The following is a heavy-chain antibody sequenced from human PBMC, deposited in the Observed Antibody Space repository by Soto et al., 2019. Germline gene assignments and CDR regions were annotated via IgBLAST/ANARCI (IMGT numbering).Heavy chain of an antibody. V-gene: IGHV3-21*01. Sequence: EVQLVESGGGLVKPGGSLRLSCAASGFTFSSYSMNWVRQAPGKGLEWVSSISSSSSYIYYADSVKGRFTISRDNAKNSLYLQMNSPRAEDTAVYYCARDQNYGDYPPDYWGQGTLVTVSS. D-gene: IGHD4-17*01. CDR3: ARDQNYGDYPPDY. J-gene: IGHJ4*02. CDR1: GFTFSSYS. CDR2: ISSSSSYI.